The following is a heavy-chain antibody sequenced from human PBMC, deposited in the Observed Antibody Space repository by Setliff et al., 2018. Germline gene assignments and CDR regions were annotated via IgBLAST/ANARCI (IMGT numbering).Heavy chain of an antibody. D-gene: IGHD3-3*01. Sequence: PSETLSLTCGGYGGSISDYYWSWIRQPPGKGLEWIGEINHSGSTNYNPSLKSRVTISVDTSKNQFSLKLSSVTAADTAVYYCARTDDYYNFYAYWGQGTLVTVSS. J-gene: IGHJ4*02. CDR3: ARTDDYYNFYAY. CDR1: GGSISDYY. CDR2: INHSGST. V-gene: IGHV4-34*01.